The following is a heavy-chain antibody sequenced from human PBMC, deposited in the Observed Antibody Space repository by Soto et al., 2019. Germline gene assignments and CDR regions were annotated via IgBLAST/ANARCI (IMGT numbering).Heavy chain of an antibody. Sequence: QVQLVESGGGVVQPGRSLRLSCAASGFTFSSYGMHWVRQAPGKGLEWVAVIWYDGSNKYYADSVKGRFTISRDNSKNTLYLQMNSLRAEDTAVYYCARELGEWLYKYYYYYYGMDVWGQGTTVTVSS. CDR3: ARELGEWLYKYYYYYYGMDV. D-gene: IGHD3-16*01. J-gene: IGHJ6*02. CDR1: GFTFSSYG. V-gene: IGHV3-33*01. CDR2: IWYDGSNK.